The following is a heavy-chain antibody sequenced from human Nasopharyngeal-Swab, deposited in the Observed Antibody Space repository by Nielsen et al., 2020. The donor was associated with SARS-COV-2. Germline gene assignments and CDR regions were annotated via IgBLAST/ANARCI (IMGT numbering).Heavy chain of an antibody. CDR1: GFTFSSYA. D-gene: IGHD3-22*01. CDR2: ISGSGDIS. J-gene: IGHJ4*02. V-gene: IGHV3-23*01. Sequence: GESLKISCAASGFTFSSYAMSWVRQAPGKGLEWVSTISGSGDISYYADSVKGRFTISRDNSKNTLYLQMNSLRAEDTAVYYCARVSYYYDSSGPNPDYWGQGTLVTVSS. CDR3: ARVSYYYDSSGPNPDY.